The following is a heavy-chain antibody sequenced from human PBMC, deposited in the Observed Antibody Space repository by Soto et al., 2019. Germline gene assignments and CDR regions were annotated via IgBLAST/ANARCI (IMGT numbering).Heavy chain of an antibody. V-gene: IGHV3-23*01. J-gene: IGHJ4*02. CDR2: ISGSGGTT. D-gene: IGHD2-21*01. CDR3: AKDQGWVIIGFDY. Sequence: EVQLLEAGGGLVQPGGSLRLSCAASGFTFSSYAVSWVRQAPGKGLEWVSAISGSGGTTYYADSVKGRFTITKDNSKNTLYLQMHSLRVEDTAVYYCAKDQGWVIIGFDYWGQGTLVTVSS. CDR1: GFTFSSYA.